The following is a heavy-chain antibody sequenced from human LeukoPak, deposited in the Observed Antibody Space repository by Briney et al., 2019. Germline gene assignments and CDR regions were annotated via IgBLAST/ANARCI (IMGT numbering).Heavy chain of an antibody. J-gene: IGHJ5*02. CDR2: IYHSGST. CDR1: GGSLSSGGYS. V-gene: IGHV4-30-2*01. CDR3: ARGTVTTWGGFDP. Sequence: PSQTLSLTCAVSGGSLSSGGYSWSWIRQPPGKGLEWIGYIYHSGSTYYNPSLKSRVTISVDRSKNQFSLKLSSVTAADTAVYYCARGTVTTWGGFDPWGQGTLVTVSS. D-gene: IGHD4-11*01.